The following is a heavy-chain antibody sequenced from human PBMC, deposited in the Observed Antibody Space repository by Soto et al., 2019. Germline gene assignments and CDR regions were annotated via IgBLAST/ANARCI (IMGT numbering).Heavy chain of an antibody. J-gene: IGHJ4*02. CDR3: TRNRRETGDFDF. V-gene: IGHV1-8*01. D-gene: IGHD7-27*01. CDR1: GYTFTTYD. CDR2: MNPDSGTT. Sequence: VQLVQSGAEVRQPGASVKVSCKASGYTFTTYDINWLRQARGQGLQWMGWMNPDSGTTGYAQTFQGRVTLTRDTSMNTAYMELSRLTYDDTAVYYCTRNRRETGDFDFWGQGTLVTVSS.